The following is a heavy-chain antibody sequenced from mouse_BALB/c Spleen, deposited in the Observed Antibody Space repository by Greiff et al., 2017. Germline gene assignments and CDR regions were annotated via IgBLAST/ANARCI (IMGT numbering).Heavy chain of an antibody. D-gene: IGHD1-1*01. Sequence: EVQLQQSGPELVKPGASVKISCKASGYSFTGYFMNWVMPSHGKSLEWIGRINPYNGDTFYNQKFKGKATLTVDKSSSPAHMELRSLASEDSAVYYCARGDGSRLYAMDYWGQGTSVTVAA. J-gene: IGHJ4*01. CDR3: ARGDGSRLYAMDY. V-gene: IGHV1-20*02. CDR1: GYSFTGYF. CDR2: INPYNGDT.